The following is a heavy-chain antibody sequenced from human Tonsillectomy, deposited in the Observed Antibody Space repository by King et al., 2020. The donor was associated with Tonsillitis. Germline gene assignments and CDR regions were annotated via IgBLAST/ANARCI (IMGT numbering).Heavy chain of an antibody. V-gene: IGHV3-30-3*01. CDR1: RFTLISYA. CDR3: ARDLDGYFGY. CDR2: ISYDGSNK. D-gene: IGHD3-22*01. Sequence: QLVQSGGGVVQPGRSLRLSCAASRFTLISYAMHWVRQAPGKGLEWVAVISYDGSNKYYADSVKGRFTISRDNSKNTLYLQMNSLRAEDTAVYYCARDLDGYFGYWGQGTLVTVSS. J-gene: IGHJ4*02.